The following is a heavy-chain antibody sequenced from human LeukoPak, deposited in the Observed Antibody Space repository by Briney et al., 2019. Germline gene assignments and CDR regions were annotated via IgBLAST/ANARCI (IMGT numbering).Heavy chain of an antibody. V-gene: IGHV3-21*01. CDR2: ISSSSNYI. D-gene: IGHD4-23*01. CDR1: GFTFSTYT. Sequence: GGSLRLSCATSGFTFSTYTMNWVRQAPGKGLEWVSSISSSSNYIYYADSVKGRFTISRDNSKNTLYLQMNSLRAEDTAVYYCASISYGGNSQGWGQGTLVTVSS. CDR3: ASISYGGNSQG. J-gene: IGHJ4*02.